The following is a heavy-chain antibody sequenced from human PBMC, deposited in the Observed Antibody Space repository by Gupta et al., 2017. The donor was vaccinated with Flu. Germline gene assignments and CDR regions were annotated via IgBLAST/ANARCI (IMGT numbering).Heavy chain of an antibody. J-gene: IGHJ5*02. CDR3: AKDKGVRGAITFDH. CDR2: LSGGGGAT. D-gene: IGHD3-10*01. V-gene: IGHV3-23*01. Sequence: RQAPGKRLEWVSSLSGGGGATYYANSVKGRFTISRDNSQNTLFLQMNSLRAEDTAVYYCAKDKGVRGAITFDHWGQGTLVIVSS.